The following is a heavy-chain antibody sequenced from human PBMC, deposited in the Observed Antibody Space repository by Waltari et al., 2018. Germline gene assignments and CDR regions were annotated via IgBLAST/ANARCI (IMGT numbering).Heavy chain of an antibody. Sequence: QVQLVQSGAEVKKPGASVKVSCKASGYTFTSYAMHWVRQAPGQRLEWMGWINAGNGNTKDSQKFQGRVTITRDTSASTAYMELSSLRSEDTAVYDCARGTFGYCSGGSCYSDWFDPWGQGTLVTVSS. J-gene: IGHJ5*02. V-gene: IGHV1-3*01. CDR3: ARGTFGYCSGGSCYSDWFDP. CDR2: INAGNGNT. CDR1: GYTFTSYA. D-gene: IGHD2-15*01.